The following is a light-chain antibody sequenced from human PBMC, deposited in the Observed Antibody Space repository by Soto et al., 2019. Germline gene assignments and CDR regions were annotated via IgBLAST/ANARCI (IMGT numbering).Light chain of an antibody. V-gene: IGLV7-43*01. CDR1: TGAVTTGYY. CDR2: STN. J-gene: IGLJ2*01. CDR3: LLYYGGQLGV. Sequence: QTVVTQEPSLTVSPGGTVTLTCASSTGAVTTGYYPKWFQQKPGQAPRALIYSTNNKYSWTPARFSGSLLGGKAALTLSGVQPEDEADYYCLLYYGGQLGVFGGGTKVTVL.